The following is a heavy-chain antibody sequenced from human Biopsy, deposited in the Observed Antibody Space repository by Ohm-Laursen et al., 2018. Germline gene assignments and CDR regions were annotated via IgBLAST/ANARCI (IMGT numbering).Heavy chain of an antibody. CDR1: GNTFATYH. CDR2: ISPSGATT. CDR3: ARAGVGSDGTDSYYYGMDV. D-gene: IGHD5-24*01. J-gene: IGHJ6*02. V-gene: IGHV1-46*01. Sequence: ASVKASCKASGNTFATYHIHWVRQAPGHGLEWMGVISPSGATTSFSQKFQGRITMTRDTSTGTVYMDLNSLGSEDTAVDYCARAGVGSDGTDSYYYGMDVWGPGTTVTVSS.